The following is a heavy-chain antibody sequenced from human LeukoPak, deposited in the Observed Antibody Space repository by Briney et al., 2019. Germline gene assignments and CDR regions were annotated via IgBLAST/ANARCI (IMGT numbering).Heavy chain of an antibody. Sequence: PSETLSLTCTVSGGSISSYYWSWIRQPPGKGLEWIGYIYYSGSTNYNPSLKSRVTISVDTSKNQFSLKLSSVTAADTAVYYCARTEMATITEGYYFDYWGQGTLVTVSS. CDR3: ARTEMATITEGYYFDY. J-gene: IGHJ4*02. CDR1: GGSISSYY. D-gene: IGHD5-24*01. CDR2: IYYSGST. V-gene: IGHV4-59*01.